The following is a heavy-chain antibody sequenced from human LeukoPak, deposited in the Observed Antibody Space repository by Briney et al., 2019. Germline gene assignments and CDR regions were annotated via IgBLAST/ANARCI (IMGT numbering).Heavy chain of an antibody. J-gene: IGHJ4*02. V-gene: IGHV4-59*08. D-gene: IGHD6-13*01. CDR2: IYYSGST. CDR3: ARASVAAAGTDFFDY. CDR1: GGSISSFS. Sequence: SETLSLTCTVSGGSISSFSWSWIRQPPGRRLEWIGYIYYSGSTNYNPSLKSRVTISVDTSKNQFSLKLSSVTAADTAVYYCARASVAAAGTDFFDYWGQGTLVTVSA.